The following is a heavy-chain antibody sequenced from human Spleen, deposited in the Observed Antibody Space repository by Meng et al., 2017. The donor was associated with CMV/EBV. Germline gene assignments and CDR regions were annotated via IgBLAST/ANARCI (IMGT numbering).Heavy chain of an antibody. J-gene: IGHJ4*02. CDR3: ASADDFWSGYLDY. D-gene: IGHD3-3*01. V-gene: IGHV3-7*02. Sequence: VGLLRLSGTDTGFSSSRHWMGGVRQAPGKGRERVANIKQDGIEEDYEDSVKGRLTISRDNATNSLYRQRNSLRVEDTAVYYCASADDFWSGYLDYWGQGTLVTVSS. CDR2: IKQDGIEE. CDR1: GFSSSRHW.